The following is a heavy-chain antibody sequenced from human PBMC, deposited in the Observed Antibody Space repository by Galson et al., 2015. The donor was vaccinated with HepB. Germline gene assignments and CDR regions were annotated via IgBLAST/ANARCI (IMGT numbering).Heavy chain of an antibody. CDR1: GFTFSSYA. J-gene: IGHJ4*02. D-gene: IGHD5-24*01. V-gene: IGHV3-30*04. Sequence: LRLSCAASGFTFSSYAMHWVRQAPGKGLEWVAVISYDGSNKYYADSVKGRFTISRDNSKNTLYLQMNSLRAEDTAVYYCARDQGPIRNGYNPSYFDYWGQGTLVTVSS. CDR3: ARDQGPIRNGYNPSYFDY. CDR2: ISYDGSNK.